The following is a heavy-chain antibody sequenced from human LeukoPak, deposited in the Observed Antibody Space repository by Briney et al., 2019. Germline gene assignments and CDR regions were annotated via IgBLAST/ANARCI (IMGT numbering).Heavy chain of an antibody. D-gene: IGHD2-2*01. V-gene: IGHV3-15*01. CDR2: IKSKTDGGTT. Sequence: GGSLRLSCAASGFTFSNAWMNWVRQAPGKGLEWVGRIKSKTDGGTTDYAAPVKGRFTISRDDSKNTLYLQMNSLKTEDTAVYYCTTILTIPLNDCSSTSCPRDFDYWGQGTLVTVSS. CDR3: TTILTIPLNDCSSTSCPRDFDY. J-gene: IGHJ4*02. CDR1: GFTFSNAW.